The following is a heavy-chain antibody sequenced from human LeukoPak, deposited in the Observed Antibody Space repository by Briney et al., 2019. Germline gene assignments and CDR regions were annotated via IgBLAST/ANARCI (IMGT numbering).Heavy chain of an antibody. CDR1: GGSIRSYY. J-gene: IGHJ4*02. V-gene: IGHV4-39*07. D-gene: IGHD6-6*01. CDR2: IYYGGTT. CDR3: ARDPSSSSDSDY. Sequence: SETLSLTCSVSGGSIRSYYWGWIRQPPGKGLEWIGSIYYGGTTYYNPSLKSRVTISVDTSKNQFSLKVTSVTAADTAVYYCARDPSSSSDSDYWGQGTLVTVSS.